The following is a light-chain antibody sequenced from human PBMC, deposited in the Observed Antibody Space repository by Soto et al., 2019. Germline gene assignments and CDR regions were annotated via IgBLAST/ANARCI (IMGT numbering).Light chain of an antibody. J-gene: IGKJ3*01. CDR2: GAS. CDR1: QSVGNK. CDR3: QQYGNSLFT. Sequence: EIVLTQSPGTLSLSPGERATLSCRVSQSVGNKLAWYQQRPGQAPRLLIYGASNRATGIPDRFSGSGSGTDFTLTISRLEPEDFALYYCQQYGNSLFTFGPGTKVDIK. V-gene: IGKV3-20*01.